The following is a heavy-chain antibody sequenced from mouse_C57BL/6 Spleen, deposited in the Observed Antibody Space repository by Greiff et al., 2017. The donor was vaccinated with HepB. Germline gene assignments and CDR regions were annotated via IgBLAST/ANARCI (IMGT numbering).Heavy chain of an antibody. J-gene: IGHJ4*01. D-gene: IGHD2-1*01. Sequence: EVQLVESGGGLVKPGGSLKLSCAASGFTFSDYGMHWVRQAPEKGLEWVAYISSGSSTIYYADTVKGRFTISRDNAKNTLFLQMTSLRSEDTAMYYCARGNLSYYYAMDYWGQGTSVTVSS. CDR1: GFTFSDYG. V-gene: IGHV5-17*01. CDR3: ARGNLSYYYAMDY. CDR2: ISSGSSTI.